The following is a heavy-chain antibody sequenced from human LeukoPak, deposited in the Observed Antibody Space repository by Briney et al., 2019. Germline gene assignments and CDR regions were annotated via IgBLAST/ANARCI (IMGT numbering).Heavy chain of an antibody. Sequence: SGGSLRLSCAASGFTFSSYWMSWVRQAPGKGLEWVANIKQDGSEKYYVDSVKGRFTISRDNSKNTLYLQMNSLRAEDTAVYYCARDRGATTGYFDYWGQGTLVTVSS. J-gene: IGHJ4*02. V-gene: IGHV3-7*01. CDR1: GFTFSSYW. CDR3: ARDRGATTGYFDY. D-gene: IGHD1-26*01. CDR2: IKQDGSEK.